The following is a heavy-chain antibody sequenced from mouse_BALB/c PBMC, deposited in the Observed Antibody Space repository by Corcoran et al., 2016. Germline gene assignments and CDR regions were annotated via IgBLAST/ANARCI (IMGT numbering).Heavy chain of an antibody. CDR1: GYTFTRYV. CDR3: ARNYYGSWYCDV. D-gene: IGHD1-1*01. J-gene: IGHJ1*01. Sequence: EVQLQQSGRELVKPGASVKMSCKASGYTFTRYVMHWVKQKPGQGLAWIGYINPYNDGTKYNEKFKGKATLNSDKSTSTAYMELSSLTSEDSAVYYCARNYYGSWYCDVWGAGTTVTVSS. V-gene: IGHV1S136*01. CDR2: INPYNDGT.